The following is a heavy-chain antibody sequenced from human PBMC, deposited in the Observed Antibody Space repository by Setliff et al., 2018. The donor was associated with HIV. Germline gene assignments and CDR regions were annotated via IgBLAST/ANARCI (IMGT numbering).Heavy chain of an antibody. CDR1: RSSISSTSYY. V-gene: IGHV4-39*07. CDR3: ARTREYRFGFGLGQFDP. Sequence: PSVTLSLPCSVSRSSISSTSYYWGWIRQPPGKGLEWIGSVHYTGSTQYNSSLKSRLTMSVDKSNNQFSLRLTSVTAADSAAYYCARTREYRFGFGLGQFDPWCQGTLVTVSS. CDR2: VHYTGST. D-gene: IGHD3-10*01. J-gene: IGHJ5*01.